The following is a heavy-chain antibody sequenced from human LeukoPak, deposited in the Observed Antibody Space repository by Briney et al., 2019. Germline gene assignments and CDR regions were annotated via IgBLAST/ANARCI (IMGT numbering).Heavy chain of an antibody. CDR3: ATGGYSYGYTPTSNYYYGMDV. CDR2: FDPGDGET. CDR1: GYTLTELS. Sequence: ASVKVSCKVSGYTLTELSMHWVRQAPGKGLEWMGGFDPGDGETIYAQKFQGRVTVTEDTSTDTAYMELSSLRSEDTAVYYCATGGYSYGYTPTSNYYYGMDVWGQGTTVTVSS. J-gene: IGHJ6*02. V-gene: IGHV1-24*01. D-gene: IGHD5-18*01.